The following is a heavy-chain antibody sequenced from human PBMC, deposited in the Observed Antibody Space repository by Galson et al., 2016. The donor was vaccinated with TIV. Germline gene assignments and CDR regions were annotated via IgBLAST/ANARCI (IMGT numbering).Heavy chain of an antibody. CDR3: ATLAIRA. Sequence: VKVSCKVSGYTFTDYYLHWVQQAPGKGPEWMGLIDPKDGETIYTEKFQDRVTITADTSTDTAYMELSSLTSDDTAVYYSATLAIRAWGQGTLVTVSS. V-gene: IGHV1-69-2*01. CDR2: IDPKDGET. CDR1: GYTFTDYY. D-gene: IGHD3-10*01. J-gene: IGHJ5*02.